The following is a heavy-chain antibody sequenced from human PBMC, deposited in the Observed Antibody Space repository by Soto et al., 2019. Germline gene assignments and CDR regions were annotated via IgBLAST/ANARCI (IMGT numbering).Heavy chain of an antibody. V-gene: IGHV1-2*02. J-gene: IGHJ5*02. CDR3: ARVTLKAGNWFDP. CDR2: INPNSRGT. Sequence: ASVKVSCKASGYTFTDYFIHWVRQAPGQGFEWMGWINPNSRGTNYAQKFQGRVTMTRDTSNSAAYMELRGLRSDDTAVYYCARVTLKAGNWFDPWGQGTLVTVSS. CDR1: GYTFTDYF.